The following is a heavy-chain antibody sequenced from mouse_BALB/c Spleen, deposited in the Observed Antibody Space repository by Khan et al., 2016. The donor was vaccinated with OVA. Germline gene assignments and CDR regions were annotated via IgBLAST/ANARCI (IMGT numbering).Heavy chain of an antibody. J-gene: IGHJ3*01. CDR2: INPSNGGS. CDR1: GYTFISYY. D-gene: IGHD2-2*01. Sequence: QVQLQQSGAELVKPGASVKLSCKASGYTFISYYMYWVKERPGQGLEWIGEINPSNGGSNFNEKFKSKATLTVDKSSSTAYMQLSSLTSEDSAVYYCTRSGYGSLAYWGQGTLVTVSA. CDR3: TRSGYGSLAY. V-gene: IGHV1S81*02.